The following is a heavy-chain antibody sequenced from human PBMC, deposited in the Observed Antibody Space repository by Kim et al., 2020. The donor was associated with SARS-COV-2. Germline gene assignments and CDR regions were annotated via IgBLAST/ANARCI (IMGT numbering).Heavy chain of an antibody. D-gene: IGHD5-18*01. J-gene: IGHJ4*02. Sequence: HTFHDRVTITADKSTSTAYMELSSLRSEATAFYYCARDLEAAMVRSFFDYWGQGTLVTVSS. V-gene: IGHV1-69*04. CDR3: ARDLEAAMVRSFFDY.